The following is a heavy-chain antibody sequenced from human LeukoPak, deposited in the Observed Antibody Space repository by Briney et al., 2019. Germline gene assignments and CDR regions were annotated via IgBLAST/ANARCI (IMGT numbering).Heavy chain of an antibody. CDR1: GFTFRSYA. D-gene: IGHD2-15*01. Sequence: GGSLRLSCTASGFTFRSYALSWVRQAPGKGLEWVSATTGSGDKLFYADSVKGRLTISRDNSKNTLYLQMNNLRAEDTAVYYCARYENGGIDYWGQGTLVTVSS. CDR3: ARYENGGIDY. V-gene: IGHV3-23*01. J-gene: IGHJ4*02. CDR2: TTGSGDKL.